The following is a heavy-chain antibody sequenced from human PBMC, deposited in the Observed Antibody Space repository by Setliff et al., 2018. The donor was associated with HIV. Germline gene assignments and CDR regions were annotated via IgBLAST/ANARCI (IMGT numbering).Heavy chain of an antibody. Sequence: SETLSLTCNVSGGSISSGSYYWNWIRQPAGKGLEWIGRIYASGNTNYNPSLKGRVTISIDTSKNQFSLRLTSVTAADTAVYYCSRYYFGSASRNFYQCMDVWGKGTTVTVSS. V-gene: IGHV4-61*02. J-gene: IGHJ6*03. CDR1: GGSISSGSYY. CDR2: IYASGNT. CDR3: SRYYFGSASRNFYQCMDV. D-gene: IGHD3-10*01.